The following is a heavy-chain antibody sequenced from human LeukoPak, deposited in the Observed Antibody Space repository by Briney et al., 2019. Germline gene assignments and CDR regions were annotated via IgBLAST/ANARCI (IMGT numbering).Heavy chain of an antibody. J-gene: IGHJ4*02. V-gene: IGHV3-30*03. D-gene: IGHD3-10*01. CDR1: GFTFSSYS. CDR3: SSGWLFGY. Sequence: GGSLRLSCAASGFTFSSYSMNWVRQAPGKGLEWMAFISYDGSNKYYADSVKGRFTISRDNSKNTLYLQMNSLRAEDTAVYYCSSGWLFGYWGQGTLVTVSS. CDR2: ISYDGSNK.